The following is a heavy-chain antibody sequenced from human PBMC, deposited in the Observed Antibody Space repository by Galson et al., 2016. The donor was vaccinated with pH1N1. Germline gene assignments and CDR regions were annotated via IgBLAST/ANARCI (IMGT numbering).Heavy chain of an antibody. CDR2: IDPSGGGA. D-gene: IGHD7-27*01. Sequence: CKASGGIFNNYAISWVRQAPGEGLEWMGVIDPSGGGATYAQSFLARLTMARDISTSTVYMDLSSLKSEDTAAYYCTRDLGRRREYWGQGTLVIVSS. J-gene: IGHJ4*02. CDR3: TRDLGRRREY. V-gene: IGHV1-46*02. CDR1: GGIFNNYA.